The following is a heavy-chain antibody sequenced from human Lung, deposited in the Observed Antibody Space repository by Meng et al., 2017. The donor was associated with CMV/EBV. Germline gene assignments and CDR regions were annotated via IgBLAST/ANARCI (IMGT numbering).Heavy chain of an antibody. Sequence: EXLSLTCTVSGGSISSSSYYWGWIRQPPGKGLEWIGSIYYSGSTYYNPSLKSRVTISVDTSKNQFSLKLSSVTAADTAVYYCARTSSSGLTPFDPWGQGTLVTVSS. V-gene: IGHV4-39*01. CDR2: IYYSGST. J-gene: IGHJ5*02. CDR3: ARTSSSGLTPFDP. D-gene: IGHD6-19*01. CDR1: GGSISSSSYY.